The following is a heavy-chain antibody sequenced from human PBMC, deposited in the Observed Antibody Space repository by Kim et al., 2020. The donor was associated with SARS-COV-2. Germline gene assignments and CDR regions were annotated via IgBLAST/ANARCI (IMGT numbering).Heavy chain of an antibody. D-gene: IGHD3-10*01. CDR3: ARSSITVVRTFVRVIGGMDV. CDR1: GFTFSDYY. V-gene: IGHV3-11*06. Sequence: GGSLRLSCAASGFTFSDYYMCWVRQAPGKGLEWVSYISSSSGDTNYADSVKGRYTISRDNAKNSLYLQMNSLRAEDTAVYYCARSSITVVRTFVRVIGGMDVWGQGTTVTVSS. CDR2: ISSSSGDT. J-gene: IGHJ6*02.